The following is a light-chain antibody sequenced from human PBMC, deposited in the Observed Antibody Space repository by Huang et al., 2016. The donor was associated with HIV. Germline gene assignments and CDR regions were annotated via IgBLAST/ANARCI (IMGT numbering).Light chain of an antibody. CDR3: QQRSNWPPLT. CDR1: QSIRSY. CDR2: DVS. V-gene: IGKV3-11*01. J-gene: IGKJ4*01. Sequence: EIVLTQSPATLSLSPGERATLSCRASQSIRSYLAWYQQKPGQGPRLLMYDVSKRATGMPARFSGSGSGTDFTLTISSLEPEDFAVYYCQQRSNWPPLTFGGGTKVEIK.